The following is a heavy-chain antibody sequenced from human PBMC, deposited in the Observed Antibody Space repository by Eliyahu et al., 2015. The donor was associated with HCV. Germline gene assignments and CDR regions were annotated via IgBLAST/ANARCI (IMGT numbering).Heavy chain of an antibody. Sequence: QVQLQESGPGLVKPSQTLSLTCTVSGGSISGGTYXWTWIRQPAGKGLEWIGRIFNNGRTYYNPSLESRVAISVDTSKNQFSLKLTSVTVADTAVYYCARGEMGNCGGGSCREVFDCWGQGTLVTVSS. CDR3: ARGEMGNCGGGSCREVFDC. CDR1: GGSISGGTYX. D-gene: IGHD2-15*01. V-gene: IGHV4-61*02. CDR2: IFNNGRT. J-gene: IGHJ4*02.